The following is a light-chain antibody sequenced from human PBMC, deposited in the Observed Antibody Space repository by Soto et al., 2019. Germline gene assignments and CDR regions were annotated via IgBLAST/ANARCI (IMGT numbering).Light chain of an antibody. V-gene: IGKV1-6*01. Sequence: ALQMTQSPSSLSASVGDRVTIICRASQGIRNDLGWYQQRPGKAPKLLIYATSNLQSGVPSRFSGSGSGTDFTLTISSLQPEDFATYYCLRDYSYPRTFGQGTKVEIK. CDR2: ATS. CDR3: LRDYSYPRT. CDR1: QGIRND. J-gene: IGKJ1*01.